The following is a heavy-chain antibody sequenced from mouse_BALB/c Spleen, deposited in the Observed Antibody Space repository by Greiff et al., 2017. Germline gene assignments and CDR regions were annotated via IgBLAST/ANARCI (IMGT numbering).Heavy chain of an antibody. Sequence: QVQLQQSGAELAKPGASVKMSCKASGYTFTSYWMHWVKQRPGQGLEWIGQIYPGDGDTNYNGKFKGKATLTADKSSSTAYMQLSSLTSEDSAVYFCARFSRSGCAYWGQETLGTVSA. V-gene: IGHV1-80*01. CDR3: ARFSRSGCAY. CDR2: IYPGDGDT. J-gene: IGHJ3*01. CDR1: GYTFTSYW.